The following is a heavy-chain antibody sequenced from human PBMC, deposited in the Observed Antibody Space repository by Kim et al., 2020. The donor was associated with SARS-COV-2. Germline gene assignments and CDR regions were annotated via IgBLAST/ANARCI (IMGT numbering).Heavy chain of an antibody. J-gene: IGHJ6*02. CDR1: GYTFTSYY. Sequence: ASVKVSCKASGYTFTSYYMHWVRQAPGQGLEWMGIINPSGGSTSYAQKFQGRVTMTRDTSTSTVYMELSSLRSEDTAGYYCAGDLSIAARPLPFSYYYGMVVWGQGTTVTVSS. V-gene: IGHV1-46*01. CDR2: INPSGGST. CDR3: AGDLSIAARPLPFSYYYGMVV. D-gene: IGHD6-6*01.